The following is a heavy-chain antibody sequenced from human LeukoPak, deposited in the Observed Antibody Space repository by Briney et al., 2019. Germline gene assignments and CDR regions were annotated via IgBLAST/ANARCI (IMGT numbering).Heavy chain of an antibody. V-gene: IGHV3-21*01. J-gene: IGHJ4*02. Sequence: GGSLRLSCAASGFTFSSYSMNWVRQAPGKGLEWVSSISSSNSYIYYADSVKGRFTISRDNAKNSLYLQMNSLRAEDTAVYYCARRGYSGSSYFEDWGQGTLVTVSS. CDR3: ARRGYSGSSYFED. D-gene: IGHD1-26*01. CDR1: GFTFSSYS. CDR2: ISSSNSYI.